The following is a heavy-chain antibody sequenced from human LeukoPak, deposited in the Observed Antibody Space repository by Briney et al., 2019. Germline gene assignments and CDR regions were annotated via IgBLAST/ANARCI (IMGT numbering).Heavy chain of an antibody. Sequence: VASVKVSCKASGYTFTSYYMHWVRQAPGQGLEWMGIINPSGGSTSYAQKFQGRVTMTRDTSTSTVYMELSSLRSEDTAVYYCARSIAVAGPSPRGPNEYYFDYWGQGTLVTVSS. J-gene: IGHJ4*02. CDR2: INPSGGST. D-gene: IGHD6-19*01. CDR1: GYTFTSYY. CDR3: ARSIAVAGPSPRGPNEYYFDY. V-gene: IGHV1-46*01.